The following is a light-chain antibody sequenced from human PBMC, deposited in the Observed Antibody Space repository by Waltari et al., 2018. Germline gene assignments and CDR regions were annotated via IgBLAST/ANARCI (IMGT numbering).Light chain of an antibody. CDR2: AAS. J-gene: IGKJ1*01. CDR1: QGISNF. CDR3: QQLDTYPRT. V-gene: IGKV1-9*01. Sequence: IQLTQPPSPLTASGGERVPLTCRASQGISNFLAWYQQKPGKAPEVLIFAASTLRTGGPSRVSGRGSGTDFTLTISSLQPEDFATYFCQQLDTYPRTFGQGTKVEIK.